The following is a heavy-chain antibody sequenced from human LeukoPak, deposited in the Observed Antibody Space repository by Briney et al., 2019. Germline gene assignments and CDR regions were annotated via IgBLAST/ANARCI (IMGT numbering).Heavy chain of an antibody. CDR1: GYTFTSYY. Sequence: ASVKVSCKASGYTFTSYYMHWVRQAPGQGLEWMGIINPSGGSTSYAQKLQGRVTMTRDTSMSTVYMELSSLRSEDTAVYYCAISLPPGGSSPLDYWGQGTLVTVSS. D-gene: IGHD2-15*01. J-gene: IGHJ4*02. V-gene: IGHV1-46*01. CDR3: AISLPPGGSSPLDY. CDR2: INPSGGST.